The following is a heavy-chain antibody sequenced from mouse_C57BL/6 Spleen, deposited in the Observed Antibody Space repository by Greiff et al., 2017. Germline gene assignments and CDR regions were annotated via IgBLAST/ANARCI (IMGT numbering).Heavy chain of an antibody. J-gene: IGHJ4*01. CDR2: IDPSDSYT. CDR1: GYTFTSYW. Sequence: VKLQQSGAELVMPGASVKLSCKASGYTFTSYWMHWVKQRPGQGLEWIGEIDPSDSYTNYNQKFKGKSTLTVDKSSSTAYMQLSSLTSEDSAVYYCARSAGNYAMDYWGQGTSVTVSS. V-gene: IGHV1-69*01. D-gene: IGHD1-1*01. CDR3: ARSAGNYAMDY.